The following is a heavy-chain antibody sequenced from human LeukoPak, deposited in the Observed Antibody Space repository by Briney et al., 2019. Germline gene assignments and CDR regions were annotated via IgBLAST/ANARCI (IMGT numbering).Heavy chain of an antibody. D-gene: IGHD6-13*01. CDR3: ARDHSSSWLHYYYYYMDV. CDR2: ISAYNGNT. J-gene: IGHJ6*03. CDR1: GYTFTSYG. V-gene: IGHV1-18*01. Sequence: GASVKVSCKASGYTFTSYGISWVRQAPGQGLEWMGWISAYNGNTNYAQKLQGRVTMTTDTSTSTAYMELRSLRSDDTAVYYCARDHSSSWLHYYYYYMDVWGKGTTVTVSS.